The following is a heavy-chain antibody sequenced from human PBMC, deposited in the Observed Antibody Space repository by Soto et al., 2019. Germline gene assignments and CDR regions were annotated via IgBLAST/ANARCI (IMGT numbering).Heavy chain of an antibody. V-gene: IGHV4-31*03. J-gene: IGHJ4*02. CDR2: IYYSGST. D-gene: IGHD4-17*01. Sequence: QVQLQESGPGLVKPSQTLSLTCTVSDGSISSGGYYWSWIRQHPGKGLEWIGYIYYSGSTYYNPSLKSRVTISVDTSKNQFSLKLSSVTAADTAVYYCARESYGDDYGDYGSYYFDYWGQGTLVTVSS. CDR3: ARESYGDDYGDYGSYYFDY. CDR1: DGSISSGGYY.